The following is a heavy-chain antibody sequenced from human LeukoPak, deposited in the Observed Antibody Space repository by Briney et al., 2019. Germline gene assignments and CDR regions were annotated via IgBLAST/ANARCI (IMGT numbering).Heavy chain of an antibody. V-gene: IGHV4-4*02. CDR1: GFTFSSYS. CDR2: IYHSGST. Sequence: GSLRLSCAASGFTFSSYSMNWVRQAPGKGLEWIGEIYHSGSTNYNPSLKSRVTISVDTSKNQFSLKLSFVTAADTAVYYCARHSIAVAVSHFDYRGQGTLVTVSS. CDR3: ARHSIAVAVSHFDY. J-gene: IGHJ4*02. D-gene: IGHD6-19*01.